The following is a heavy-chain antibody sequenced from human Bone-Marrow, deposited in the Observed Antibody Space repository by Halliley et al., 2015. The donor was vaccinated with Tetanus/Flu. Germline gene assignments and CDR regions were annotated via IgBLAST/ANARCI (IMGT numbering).Heavy chain of an antibody. CDR3: ARGRGFFDY. Sequence: GREWVSGINWNGGGIGYADSVKGRFTISRDNAKNSLYLQMNNLRAEDTALYYCARGRGFFDYWGQGTLVTVSS. J-gene: IGHJ4*02. D-gene: IGHD3-16*01. CDR2: INWNGGGI. V-gene: IGHV3-20*03.